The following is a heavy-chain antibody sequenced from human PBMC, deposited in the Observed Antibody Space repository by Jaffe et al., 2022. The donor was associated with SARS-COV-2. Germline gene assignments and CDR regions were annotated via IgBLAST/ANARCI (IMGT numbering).Heavy chain of an antibody. V-gene: IGHV3-33*01. D-gene: IGHD6-6*01. Sequence: QVQLVESGGGVVQPGRSLRLSCAASGFTFSSYGMHWVRQAPGKGLEWVAVIWYDGSNKYYADSVKGRFTISRDNSKNTLYLQMNSLRAEDTAVYYCAREGIAARGFDYWGQGTLVTVSS. J-gene: IGHJ4*02. CDR3: AREGIAARGFDY. CDR2: IWYDGSNK. CDR1: GFTFSSYG.